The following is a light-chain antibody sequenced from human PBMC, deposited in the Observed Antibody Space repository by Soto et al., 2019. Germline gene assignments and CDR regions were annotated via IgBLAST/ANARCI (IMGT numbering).Light chain of an antibody. CDR3: QSYDSSLSAPYV. Sequence: QSVLTQPPSVSGAPGRRVTISCTGSGSNIGAGYDVHWYQQLPGTAPKLLIYGNNNRPSGVPDRFSGSKSGTSASLAITGLQAEDEADYHCQSYDSSLSAPYVFGTGTKVTVL. J-gene: IGLJ1*01. CDR1: GSNIGAGYD. CDR2: GNN. V-gene: IGLV1-40*01.